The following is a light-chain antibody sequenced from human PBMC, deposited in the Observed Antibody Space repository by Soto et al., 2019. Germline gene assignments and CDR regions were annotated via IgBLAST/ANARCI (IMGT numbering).Light chain of an antibody. V-gene: IGLV2-14*01. J-gene: IGLJ3*02. CDR3: SSYTLRNTLVL. CDR2: EVS. CDR1: SSDVGGYNF. Sequence: QSALTQPASVSGSPGQSITISSTGTSSDVGGYNFVSWYQQHPGKAPRLIIYEVSSRPSGVSYRFSGSKSGNTASLTISGLQAEDEADYYCSSYTLRNTLVLFGGGTKVTVL.